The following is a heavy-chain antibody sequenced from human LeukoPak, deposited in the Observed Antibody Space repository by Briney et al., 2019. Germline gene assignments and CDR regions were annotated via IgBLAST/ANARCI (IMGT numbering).Heavy chain of an antibody. Sequence: GGSLRLSCAASGFTFSSYAMSWVRQAPGRGLEWVSAISGSGGSTYYADSVKGRFAISRDNSKNTLYLQMNSLRAEDTAIFYCAKDTSPFVGAEDYWGQGTLVTVSS. V-gene: IGHV3-23*01. CDR1: GFTFSSYA. CDR3: AKDTSPFVGAEDY. D-gene: IGHD1-26*01. J-gene: IGHJ4*02. CDR2: ISGSGGST.